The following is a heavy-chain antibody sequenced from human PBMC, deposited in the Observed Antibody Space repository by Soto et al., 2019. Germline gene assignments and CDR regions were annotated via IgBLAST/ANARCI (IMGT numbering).Heavy chain of an antibody. D-gene: IGHD2-2*02. Sequence: GGSLRLSCTASGFTFGDYAMSWVRQAPGKGLEWVGFIRSKAYGGTTEYAASVKGRFTISRDDSKSIAYLQMNSLKTEDTAVYYCTRDWATDIVVVPAAIYYGMDVWGQGTTVTVS. CDR3: TRDWATDIVVVPAAIYYGMDV. CDR2: IRSKAYGGTT. CDR1: GFTFGDYA. J-gene: IGHJ6*02. V-gene: IGHV3-49*04.